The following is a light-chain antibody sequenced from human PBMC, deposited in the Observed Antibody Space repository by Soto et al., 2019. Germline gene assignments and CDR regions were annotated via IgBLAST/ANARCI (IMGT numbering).Light chain of an antibody. CDR1: QSVGNNY. V-gene: IGKV3-20*01. CDR3: HQYANSPLT. J-gene: IGKJ3*01. CDR2: DAS. Sequence: EIVLTQSPGTLSLPPGERAILSCRASQSVGNNYLGWYQQKPGQAPRLLIFDASTRATGTPDRFSGSGSGTDFPLTISRLEPEDFAVYYCHQYANSPLTFGPGTKVDIK.